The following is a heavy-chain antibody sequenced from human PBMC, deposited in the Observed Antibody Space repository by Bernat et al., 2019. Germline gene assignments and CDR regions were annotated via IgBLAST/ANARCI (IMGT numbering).Heavy chain of an antibody. J-gene: IGHJ4*02. CDR2: IIPILGIA. V-gene: IGHV1-69*04. Sequence: QVQLVQSGDEVKKPGSSVKVSCKASGGTFSSDANSWVRQAPGQGLEWMGRIIPILGIANYAQKFQGRVTITAYKSTSTAYMELSSLRSEDTAVYYCAHAMVRGPPDYWGQGTLVTVSS. CDR1: GGTFSSDA. D-gene: IGHD3-10*01. CDR3: AHAMVRGPPDY.